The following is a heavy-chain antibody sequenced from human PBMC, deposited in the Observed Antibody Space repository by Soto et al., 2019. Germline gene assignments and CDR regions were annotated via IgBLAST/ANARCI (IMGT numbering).Heavy chain of an antibody. V-gene: IGHV1-69*01. Sequence: QVQLVQSGAEVKKPGSSVKVSCKASGGTFSSYAMSWVRQAPGQGLEWMGGIIPIFGTANYAQKFQGRVTITADESTNTAYKELSSLRSEDTAVYCCASDCSSTSCHKSNFDYWGQGTLVTVSS. D-gene: IGHD2-2*01. CDR2: IIPIFGTA. CDR1: GGTFSSYA. J-gene: IGHJ4*02. CDR3: ASDCSSTSCHKSNFDY.